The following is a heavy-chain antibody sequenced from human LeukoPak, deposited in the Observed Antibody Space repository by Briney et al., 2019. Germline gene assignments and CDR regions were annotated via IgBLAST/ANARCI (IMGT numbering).Heavy chain of an antibody. D-gene: IGHD1-26*01. J-gene: IGHJ4*02. V-gene: IGHV3-30*03. Sequence: GSLRLSCAASGFTFTSYGMHWVRQAPGKGLEWVALITYDGYYKYYSDSVKGRFTTSSDTSKNTLYLQMNSLRAEDTAVYYCASFSGSRTRSVDYWGQGTLVTVSS. CDR2: ITYDGYYK. CDR1: GFTFTSYG. CDR3: ASFSGSRTRSVDY.